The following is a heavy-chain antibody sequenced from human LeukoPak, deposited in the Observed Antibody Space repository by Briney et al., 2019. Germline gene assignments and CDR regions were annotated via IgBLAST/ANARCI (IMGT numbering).Heavy chain of an antibody. V-gene: IGHV4-61*02. J-gene: IGHJ4*02. CDR3: ARETSLAGFASGLGFNY. CDR1: SVSINSGYFY. Sequence: SETLSLTCTVSSVSINSGYFYWSWIRQPAGKGLEWIGRIYTTGDTNYNPSLKSRVTISIDMSKNQFSLNLTSVTAADTATYYCARETSLAGFASGLGFNYWGQGILVTVSS. D-gene: IGHD6-19*01. CDR2: IYTTGDT.